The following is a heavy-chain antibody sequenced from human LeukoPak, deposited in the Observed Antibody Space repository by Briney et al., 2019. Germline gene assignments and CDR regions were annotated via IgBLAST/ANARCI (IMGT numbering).Heavy chain of an antibody. D-gene: IGHD3-10*01. V-gene: IGHV3-23*01. CDR2: ISGTGYNT. J-gene: IGHJ4*02. CDR3: AKHVSGSLFYFDY. CDR1: GFTFRNCA. Sequence: GGSLRLSCAASGFTFRNCAVSWVRQAPGKGLEWVSGISGTGYNTYYADSVKGRFTISRDNSKNTLYLQMNSLGAEDTAVYYCAKHVSGSLFYFDYWGQRTLVTVPS.